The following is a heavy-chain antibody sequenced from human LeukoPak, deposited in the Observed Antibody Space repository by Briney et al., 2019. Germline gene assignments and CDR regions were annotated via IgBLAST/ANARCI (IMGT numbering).Heavy chain of an antibody. J-gene: IGHJ4*02. D-gene: IGHD1-1*01. CDR2: IYYSGST. V-gene: IGHV4-59*01. CDR3: ARHHTGGFTIIQL. CDR1: DGSISGFY. Sequence: SETLSLTCTVSDGSISGFYWNWIRQPPGKGLEWIGYIYYSGSTNYNPSLKSRVTISVDSSKNQFSLKLSSVTAADTAMYYCARHHTGGFTIIQLWGQGILVTVSS.